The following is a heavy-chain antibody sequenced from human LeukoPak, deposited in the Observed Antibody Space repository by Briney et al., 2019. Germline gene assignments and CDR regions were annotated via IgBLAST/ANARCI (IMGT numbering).Heavy chain of an antibody. CDR1: GYTFTSYD. V-gene: IGHV1-8*01. D-gene: IGHD3-10*01. CDR3: ARSPYYYGSGSYPD. J-gene: IGHJ4*02. Sequence: ASVKVSCKASGYTFTSYDINWVRQATAQGIEWMGWTNLNSGNTGYAQKFQGRVTMTRNTSISTAYMELSSLRSEDTAVYYCARSPYYYGSGSYPDWGQGTLVTVSS. CDR2: TNLNSGNT.